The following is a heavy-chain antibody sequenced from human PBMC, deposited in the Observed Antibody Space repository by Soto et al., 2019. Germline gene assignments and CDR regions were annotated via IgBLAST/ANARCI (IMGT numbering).Heavy chain of an antibody. CDR1: GDSVSSNSAA. CDR3: ARIVPGVENYFDY. CDR2: TNYRSKWYN. J-gene: IGHJ4*02. V-gene: IGHV6-1*01. D-gene: IGHD1-1*01. Sequence: SQTLSLPCAISGDSVSSNSAAWNWIRQSPSRGLEWLRRTNYRSKWYNDYAVSVKSRITINPDTSKNQFSLQLNSVTPENTAVYYCARIVPGVENYFDYWGQGTLVTVSS.